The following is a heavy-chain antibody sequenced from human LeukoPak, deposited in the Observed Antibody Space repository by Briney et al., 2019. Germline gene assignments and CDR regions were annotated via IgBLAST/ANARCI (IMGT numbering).Heavy chain of an antibody. CDR2: ISGSGGST. CDR3: AEGQQLVPDYGMDV. CDR1: GFTFSSYA. J-gene: IGHJ6*02. V-gene: IGHV3-23*01. Sequence: GGSLRLSCAASGFTFSSYAMSWVRQAPGKGLEWVSAISGSGGSTYYADSVKGRFTISRDNSENTLYLQMNSLRAEDTAVYYCAEGQQLVPDYGMDVWGQGTTVTVSS. D-gene: IGHD6-13*01.